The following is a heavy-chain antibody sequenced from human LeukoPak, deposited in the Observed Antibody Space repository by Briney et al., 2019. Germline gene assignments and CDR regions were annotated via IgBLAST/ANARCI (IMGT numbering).Heavy chain of an antibody. CDR3: AGPVAGDY. CDR1: GFTFSSYG. CDR2: ISYDGSNK. D-gene: IGHD6-19*01. J-gene: IGHJ4*02. V-gene: IGHV3-30*03. Sequence: PGRSLRLSCAASGFTFSSYGMHWVRQAPGKGLEWVAVISYDGSNKYYADSVKGRFTISRDNSKNTLYLQMNSLRAEDTAVYYCAGPVAGDYWGQGTLVTVSS.